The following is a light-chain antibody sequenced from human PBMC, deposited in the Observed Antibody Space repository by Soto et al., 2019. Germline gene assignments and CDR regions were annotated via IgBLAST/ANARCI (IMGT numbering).Light chain of an antibody. V-gene: IGLV2-11*01. CDR1: SSDVGAYNY. CDR2: DVS. CDR3: CSYAGSYTFEV. Sequence: QSVLTQPRSVSGSPGQSVTISCTGTSSDVGAYNYVSWYQQHPGKAPKLMIYDVSKRPSGVPGRFSGSKSGNTASLTVSGLQVEDESDYYRCSYAGSYTFEVFGTGTKVTVL. J-gene: IGLJ1*01.